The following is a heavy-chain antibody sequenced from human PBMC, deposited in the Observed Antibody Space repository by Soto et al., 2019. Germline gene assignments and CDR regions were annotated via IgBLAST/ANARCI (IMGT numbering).Heavy chain of an antibody. D-gene: IGHD3-10*01. CDR2: IYWDDDK. V-gene: IGHV2-5*02. CDR1: GFSLSTSGVG. CDR3: AHRRDDYYGSGSYYDY. Sequence: SGPTLVNPTQTLTLTCTFSGFSLSTSGVGVGWIRQPPGKALEWLALIYWDDDKRYSPSLKSRLTITKDTSKNQVVLTMTNMDPVDTATYYCAHRRDDYYGSGSYYDYWGQGTLVTVSS. J-gene: IGHJ4*02.